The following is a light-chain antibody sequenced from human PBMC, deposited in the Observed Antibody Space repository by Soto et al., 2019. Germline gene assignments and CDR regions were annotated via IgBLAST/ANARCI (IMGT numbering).Light chain of an antibody. Sequence: QSALTQPASVSGSPGQSITISCTGSSSYVGAYKYVSWFQQHPGKAPKLIIYEVSNRPSGVSDRFSGSKSGNTASLTISGLQAEDEADYHCSSYTTTTAWVFGGGTKLTVL. CDR3: SSYTTTTAWV. J-gene: IGLJ3*02. CDR2: EVS. CDR1: SSYVGAYKY. V-gene: IGLV2-14*01.